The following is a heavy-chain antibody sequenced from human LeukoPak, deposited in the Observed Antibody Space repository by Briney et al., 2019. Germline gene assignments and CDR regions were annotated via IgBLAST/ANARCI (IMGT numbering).Heavy chain of an antibody. CDR3: ARVPYYDFWSGYTLDI. Sequence: GGSLRLSCAASGFTFSSYEMTWVRQAPGKGLDWVLYISSSGSTIYYADPVKGRFTISRDNAENSLYLQMNSLRAEDTAVYYCARVPYYDFWSGYTLDIWGQGTMVTVSS. D-gene: IGHD3-3*01. CDR1: GFTFSSYE. CDR2: ISSSGSTI. J-gene: IGHJ3*02. V-gene: IGHV3-48*03.